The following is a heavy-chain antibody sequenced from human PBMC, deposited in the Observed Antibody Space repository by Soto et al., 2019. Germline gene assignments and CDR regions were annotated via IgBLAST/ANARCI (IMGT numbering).Heavy chain of an antibody. CDR2: IYPGDSDT. CDR3: ARRSLTFCSSTRCYKDYYYYGMDV. J-gene: IGHJ6*02. V-gene: IGHV5-51*01. CDR1: GYSFTSYW. D-gene: IGHD2-2*02. Sequence: GESLKISCKGSGYSFTSYWIGWVRQLPGKGLEWMGIIYPGDSDTRYSPSFQGQVTISADKSISTAYLQWSSLKASDTAMYYCARRSLTFCSSTRCYKDYYYYGMDVWRQGTTVTVSS.